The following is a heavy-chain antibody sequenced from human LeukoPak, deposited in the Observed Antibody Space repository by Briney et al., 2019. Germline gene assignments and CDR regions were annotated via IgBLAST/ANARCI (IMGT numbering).Heavy chain of an antibody. CDR3: ARKVSASDH. CDR2: ISSSGRGSTL. V-gene: IGHV3-11*01. CDR1: GFTLSDYY. J-gene: IGHJ4*02. Sequence: GGSLPLSCAASGFTLSDYYMSWIRQAPGKGLEWVSYISSSGRGSTLYYADSVKGRFTISRDSAKNSLCLQMNNLGAEDTALYYCARKVSASDHWGQGTLVTVSS.